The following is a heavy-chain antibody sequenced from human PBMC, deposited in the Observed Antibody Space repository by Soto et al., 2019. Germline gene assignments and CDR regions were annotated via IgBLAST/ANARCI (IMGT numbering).Heavy chain of an antibody. CDR1: GFTFNNFA. Sequence: PGGSLRLSCAASGFTFNNFAMIWVRQAPGKGLEWVSAISGSGGKTDYADSVKGRFTISRDNAKNTLYLEINSLTAADTAVYYCAKDSPLSGRYQDLDYWGQGTLVTVSS. CDR2: ISGSGGKT. V-gene: IGHV3-23*01. CDR3: AKDSPLSGRYQDLDY. J-gene: IGHJ4*02. D-gene: IGHD1-26*01.